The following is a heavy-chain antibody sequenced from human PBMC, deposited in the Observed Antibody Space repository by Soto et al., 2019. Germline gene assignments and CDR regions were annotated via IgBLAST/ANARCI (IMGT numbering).Heavy chain of an antibody. CDR1: GGSISSYY. D-gene: IGHD6-13*01. CDR2: IYYSGST. CDR3: ARRQLVLGWFDP. V-gene: IGHV4-59*01. J-gene: IGHJ5*02. Sequence: SETLSLTCTVSGGSISSYYWSWIRQPPGKGLEWIGYIYYSGSTNYNPSLKSRVTISVDTSKNQFSLKLSSVTAADTAVYYCARRQLVLGWFDPWGQGTLVTVSS.